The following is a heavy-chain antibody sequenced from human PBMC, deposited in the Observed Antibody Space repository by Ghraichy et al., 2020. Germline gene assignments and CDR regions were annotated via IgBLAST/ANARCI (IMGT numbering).Heavy chain of an antibody. CDR2: INHSGST. CDR1: GGSFSGYY. CDR3: ARLQRTQYYYYYYGMDV. Sequence: SETPSLTCAVYGGSFSGYYWIWIRQPPGKGLEWIGEINHSGSTNYNPSLKSRVTISVDTSKNQFSLKLSSVTAADTAVYYCARLQRTQYYYYYYGMDVWGQGTTVTVSS. D-gene: IGHD4-11*01. V-gene: IGHV4-34*01. J-gene: IGHJ6*02.